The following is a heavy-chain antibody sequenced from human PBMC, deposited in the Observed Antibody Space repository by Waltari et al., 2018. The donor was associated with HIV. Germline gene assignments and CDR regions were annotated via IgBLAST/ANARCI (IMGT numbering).Heavy chain of an antibody. Sequence: EVQLVESGGGLVQTGGSLRLSCAASGFTFRIYWMHWVRQAPGKGLLWVSCISSDVSTTNYADSVKGRLTISRDNAKNTLYLQMNSLRADDTAVYYCARENTMTYYDALDIWGQGTMVTVSS. D-gene: IGHD4-17*01. CDR2: ISSDVSTT. V-gene: IGHV3-74*01. CDR1: GFTFRIYW. CDR3: ARENTMTYYDALDI. J-gene: IGHJ3*02.